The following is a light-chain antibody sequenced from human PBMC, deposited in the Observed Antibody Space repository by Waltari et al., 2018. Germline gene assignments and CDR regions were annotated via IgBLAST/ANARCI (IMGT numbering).Light chain of an antibody. Sequence: SYELTQPPSVSVSPGQTASITCSGDKLGDKYTCWYQQKPGQSPATIIWQDKKRPPGIPERFSASNAGNTATLTISGTQAIDEADYYCQAWASGSVVFGGGTKLTVL. CDR3: QAWASGSVV. CDR2: QDK. J-gene: IGLJ2*01. CDR1: KLGDKY. V-gene: IGLV3-1*01.